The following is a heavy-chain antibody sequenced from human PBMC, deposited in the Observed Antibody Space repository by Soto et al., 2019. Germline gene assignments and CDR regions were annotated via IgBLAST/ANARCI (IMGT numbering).Heavy chain of an antibody. D-gene: IGHD6-19*01. V-gene: IGHV4-61*01. CDR1: GGSVSSGSYY. J-gene: IGHJ5*02. Sequence: SETLSLTCTVSGGSVSSGSYYWSWIRQPPGKGLEWIGYIYYSGSTTYNPSLKSRVTISVDTSKNQFSLKLSSVTAADTAVYYCAREGYSSGWYYKWFDPWGQGTLVTVSS. CDR2: IYYSGST. CDR3: AREGYSSGWYYKWFDP.